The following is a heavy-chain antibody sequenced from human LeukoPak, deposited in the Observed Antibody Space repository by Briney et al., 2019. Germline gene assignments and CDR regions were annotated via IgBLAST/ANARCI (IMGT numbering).Heavy chain of an antibody. CDR2: INPNSGAT. CDR1: GYTFTGYY. CDR3: ATTESGSYYPLDY. Sequence: ASVKVSCMASGYTFTGYYLHWVRQAPGQGLEWMGWINPNSGATNYAQKSQGRATMTRDRSISTAYMELSRLRSDDTAVYYCATTESGSYYPLDYWGQGTLVTVSS. J-gene: IGHJ4*02. D-gene: IGHD1-26*01. V-gene: IGHV1-2*02.